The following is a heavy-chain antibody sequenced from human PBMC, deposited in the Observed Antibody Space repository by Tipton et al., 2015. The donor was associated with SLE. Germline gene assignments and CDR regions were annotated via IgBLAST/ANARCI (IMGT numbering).Heavy chain of an antibody. CDR1: AGSISGYS. D-gene: IGHD1-1*01. CDR3: ARLGTGIFDY. CDR2: IYYSGST. Sequence: LRLSCTVSAGSISGYSWSWIRQPPGKGLEWIGYIYYSGSTNYNPSLKSRVTISVDTSKNQFSLKLSSVTAADTAVYYCARLGTGIFDYWGQGTLVPVSS. J-gene: IGHJ4*02. V-gene: IGHV4-59*01.